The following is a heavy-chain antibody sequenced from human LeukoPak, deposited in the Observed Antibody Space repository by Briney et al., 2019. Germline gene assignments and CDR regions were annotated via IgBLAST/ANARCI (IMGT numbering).Heavy chain of an antibody. CDR1: GFTFTNYW. V-gene: IGHV3-7*01. J-gene: IGHJ4*02. Sequence: GGSLRLSCAPSGFTFTNYWMSWVRQAPGKGLEWVADMKQDGREKYFVDSVKGRFTISRDNAKSSVYLQMNSLRAEDTAVYYFAKDRQTYYYGSGSSNFDYWGQGTLVTVSS. CDR2: MKQDGREK. D-gene: IGHD3-10*01. CDR3: AKDRQTYYYGSGSSNFDY.